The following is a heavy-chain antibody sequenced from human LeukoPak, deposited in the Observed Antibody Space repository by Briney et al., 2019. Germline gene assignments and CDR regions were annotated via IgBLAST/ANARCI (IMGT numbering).Heavy chain of an antibody. J-gene: IGHJ5*02. CDR1: GFTFSSYE. V-gene: IGHV3-48*03. CDR2: ISSSGSTI. Sequence: GGSLRLSCAASGFTFSSYEMNWVRQAPGKGLEWVSYISSSGSTIYYADSVKGRFTISRDNAKNSLYLQMNSLRAEDTAVYYCARHTLGYCSGGSCYPKSWFDPWGQGTLVTVSS. CDR3: ARHTLGYCSGGSCYPKSWFDP. D-gene: IGHD2-15*01.